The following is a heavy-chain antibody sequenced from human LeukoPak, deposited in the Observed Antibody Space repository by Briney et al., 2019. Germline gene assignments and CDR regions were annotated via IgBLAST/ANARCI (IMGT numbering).Heavy chain of an antibody. J-gene: IGHJ4*02. CDR2: ISGSGVST. CDR1: GFTLSSYA. CDR3: ARDYRFSGLAGGEFDY. Sequence: GGSLRLSCAASGFTLSSYAMSWVRQAPGKGLEWVSGISGSGVSTYYADSVKGRFTISRDNAKNSLYLQMNSLRAEDTAVYYCARDYRFSGLAGGEFDYWGQGTLVTVSS. V-gene: IGHV3-23*01. D-gene: IGHD3-10*01.